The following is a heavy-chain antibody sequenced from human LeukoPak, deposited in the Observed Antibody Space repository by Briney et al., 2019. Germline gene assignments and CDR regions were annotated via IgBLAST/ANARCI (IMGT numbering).Heavy chain of an antibody. CDR1: GVSISSYY. J-gene: IGHJ6*02. Sequence: SGTLSLTCTVSGVSISSYYWSWIRQPPGKGLEWIGDIYYSGSPNYNPSLKSRVTISVDTSKNHFSLKLGSVTAADTAVYYCARGGGAARHYYYYGMDVWGQGTTVTVSS. CDR3: ARGGGAARHYYYYGMDV. CDR2: IYYSGSP. D-gene: IGHD6-6*01. V-gene: IGHV4-59*08.